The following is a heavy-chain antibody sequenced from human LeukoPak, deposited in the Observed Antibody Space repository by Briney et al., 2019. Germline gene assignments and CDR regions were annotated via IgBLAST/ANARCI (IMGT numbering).Heavy chain of an antibody. V-gene: IGHV4-39*07. CDR2: INYSGST. Sequence: SETLSLTCTVSGGSISSSSYYWGWIRQPPGKGLEWMGSINYSGSTYHNPSLNSRVTISVDTSKNQFSLKLSSVTAADTAVFYCASGYSYDLFDYWGQGTLVTVSS. CDR3: ASGYSYDLFDY. J-gene: IGHJ4*02. D-gene: IGHD5-18*01. CDR1: GGSISSSSYY.